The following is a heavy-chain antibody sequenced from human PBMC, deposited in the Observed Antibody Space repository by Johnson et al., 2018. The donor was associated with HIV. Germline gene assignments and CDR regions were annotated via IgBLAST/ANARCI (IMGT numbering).Heavy chain of an antibody. CDR2: IRSKAYGGTT. CDR3: TGGRDLRAFDI. Sequence: VQLVESGGGLIQPGGSLRLSCAASGFTVSSNYMSWVRQAPGKGLEWVGFIRSKAYGGTTEYAASVKDRFIISRDDSKNIAYLQMNSLKTEDTAVYYCTGGRDLRAFDIWGQGTMVTVSS. V-gene: IGHV3-71*04. CDR1: GFTVSSNY. D-gene: IGHD7-27*01. J-gene: IGHJ3*02.